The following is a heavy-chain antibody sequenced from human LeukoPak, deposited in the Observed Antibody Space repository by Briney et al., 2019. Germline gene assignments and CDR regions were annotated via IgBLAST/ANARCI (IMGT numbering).Heavy chain of an antibody. CDR2: INHSGST. Sequence: PSETLSLTCAVYGGSFSGYYWSWIRQPPGKGLEWIGEINHSGSTNYNPSLKSRVTISVDTSKNQFSLKLSSVTAADTAVYYCARVVRGALYYYGMDVWGQGTTVTVSS. CDR3: ARVVRGALYYYGMDV. J-gene: IGHJ6*02. D-gene: IGHD3-10*01. CDR1: GGSFSGYY. V-gene: IGHV4-34*01.